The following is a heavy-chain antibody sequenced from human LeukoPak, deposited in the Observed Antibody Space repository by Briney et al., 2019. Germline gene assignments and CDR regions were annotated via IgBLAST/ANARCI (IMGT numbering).Heavy chain of an antibody. CDR2: ISYDGSNK. J-gene: IGHJ4*02. CDR1: GFTFSSYA. V-gene: IGHV3-30*01. CDR3: AREYSIFYYFDY. D-gene: IGHD3-3*02. Sequence: GGSLRLSCAASGFTFSSYAMHWVRQAPGKGLEWVAVISYDGSNKYYADSVKGRFAISRDNSKNTLYLQMNSLRAEDMAVYYCAREYSIFYYFDYWGQGTLVTVSS.